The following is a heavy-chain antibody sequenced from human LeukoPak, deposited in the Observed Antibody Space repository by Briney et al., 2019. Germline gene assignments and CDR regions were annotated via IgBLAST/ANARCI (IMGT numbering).Heavy chain of an antibody. J-gene: IGHJ4*02. D-gene: IGHD6-13*01. CDR1: GFIFSSAW. V-gene: IGHV3-23*01. CDR2: ISGSGGST. CDR3: AKPTQQQLAPFDY. Sequence: GGSLRLSCAASGFIFSSAWMSWVRQAPGKGLEWVSAISGSGGSTYYADSVKGRFTISRDNSKNTLYLQMNSLRAEDTAVYYCAKPTQQQLAPFDYWGQGTLVTVSS.